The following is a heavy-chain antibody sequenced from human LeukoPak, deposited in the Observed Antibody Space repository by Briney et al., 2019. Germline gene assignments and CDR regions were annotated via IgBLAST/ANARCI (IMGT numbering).Heavy chain of an antibody. D-gene: IGHD2-2*01. J-gene: IGHJ6*02. CDR3: RVVVPAASRNYYGMDV. Sequence: PSETLSLTCAVSGGSISSGGYSWSWIRQPPGKGLEWIGYIYHSGSTYYNPSLKSRVTISVDTSKNQFSLKLSSVTAADTAVYYCRVVVPAASRNYYGMDVWGQGTTVTVSS. CDR1: GGSISSGGYS. CDR2: IYHSGST. V-gene: IGHV4-30-2*01.